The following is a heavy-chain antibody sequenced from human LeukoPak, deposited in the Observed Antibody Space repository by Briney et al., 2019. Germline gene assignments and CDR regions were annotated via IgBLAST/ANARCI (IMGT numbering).Heavy chain of an antibody. CDR2: TYYSGST. D-gene: IGHD6-19*01. CDR1: GGSITSGGNY. CDR3: ARQYSSGWSWFDP. J-gene: IGHJ5*02. V-gene: IGHV4-39*01. Sequence: PSETLSLTCTVSGGSITSGGNYWGWIRQPPGKGLEWIGSTYYSGSTYYNPSLKSRVTISADTSKNQFSLKLSSVTAADAAVYHCARQYSSGWSWFDPWGQGTPVTVSS.